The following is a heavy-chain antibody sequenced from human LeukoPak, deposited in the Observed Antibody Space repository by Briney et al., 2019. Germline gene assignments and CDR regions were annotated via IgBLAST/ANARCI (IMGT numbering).Heavy chain of an antibody. Sequence: PGGSLRLSCAASGFTFSSYAMSWVRQAPGKGLEWVSAISGSGGSTYYADSVKGRFTISRDNSKNTLYLQMNSLRAEDTAVYYCAKDLGYCGGDCYGYIDYWGQGTLVTVSS. V-gene: IGHV3-23*01. D-gene: IGHD2-21*02. J-gene: IGHJ4*02. CDR1: GFTFSSYA. CDR2: ISGSGGST. CDR3: AKDLGYCGGDCYGYIDY.